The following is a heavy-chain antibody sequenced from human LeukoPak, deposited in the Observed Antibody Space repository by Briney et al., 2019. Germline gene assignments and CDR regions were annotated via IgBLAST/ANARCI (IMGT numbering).Heavy chain of an antibody. D-gene: IGHD3-22*01. CDR2: IIPILGIA. CDR1: GGTFSSYA. CDR3: ARVAGSTYYYDSSGPWALDY. Sequence: SVKVSCKASGGTFSSYAISWVRQAPGQGLEWMGRIIPILGIANYAQKFQGRVTITADKSTSTAYMELSSMRSEDTAVYYCARVAGSTYYYDSSGPWALDYWGQGTLVTVSS. J-gene: IGHJ4*02. V-gene: IGHV1-69*04.